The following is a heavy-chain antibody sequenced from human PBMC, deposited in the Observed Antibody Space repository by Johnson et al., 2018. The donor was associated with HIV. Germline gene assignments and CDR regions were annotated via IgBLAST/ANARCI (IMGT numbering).Heavy chain of an antibody. CDR1: GFTFSSYG. V-gene: IGHV3-30*02. CDR2: IRYDGSKK. Sequence: QVQLVESGGGVVQPGGSLRLSCAASGFTFSSYGMHWVRQAPGKGLEWVAFIRYDGSKKYYVESVQGRFTISRDNSKNTLYLQMNSLRAEDTAVYYCAKVLSPRPWSGDAFDIWGQGTMVTVSS. CDR3: AKVLSPRPWSGDAFDI. D-gene: IGHD2-8*02. J-gene: IGHJ3*02.